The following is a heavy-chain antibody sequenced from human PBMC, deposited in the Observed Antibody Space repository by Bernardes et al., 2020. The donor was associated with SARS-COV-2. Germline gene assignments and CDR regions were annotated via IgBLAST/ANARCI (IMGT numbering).Heavy chain of an antibody. V-gene: IGHV3-74*01. D-gene: IGHD1-26*01. J-gene: IGHJ4*02. CDR2: LNGDGNSI. CDR3: ARGSGNYYFDY. CDR1: GFTFSSYW. Sequence: GGSLRLSCTASGFTFSSYWMHWVRQALGKGLVWVSRLNGDGNSINYADSVKGRFTISRDNAKHTVYLQMNSLRPEDTAIYYCARGSGNYYFDYWGQGTLVTVSS.